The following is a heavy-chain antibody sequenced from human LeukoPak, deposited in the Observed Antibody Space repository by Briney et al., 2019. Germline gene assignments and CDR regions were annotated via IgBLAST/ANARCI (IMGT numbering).Heavy chain of an antibody. CDR3: ARGGRPLGYFYMDV. J-gene: IGHJ6*03. CDR1: GDTFNNYA. Sequence: GASVKVSCKASGDTFNNYAFNWVRQAPGQGPEWMGGTIPIFGTVKAAQKFQGRVTIITDESTSTSYMELSSLTSEDTAVYFCARGGRPLGYFYMDVWGKGTTVIVSS. CDR2: TIPIFGTV. V-gene: IGHV1-69*05.